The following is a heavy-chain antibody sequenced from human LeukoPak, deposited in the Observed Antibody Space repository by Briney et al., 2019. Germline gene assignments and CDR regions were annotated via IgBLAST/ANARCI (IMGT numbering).Heavy chain of an antibody. V-gene: IGHV4-59*01. CDR1: GGSISSYY. J-gene: IGHJ4*02. CDR2: IYYSGST. Sequence: TSETLSLTCTVSGGSISSYYWSWIRQPPGKGLEWIGYIYYSGSTKYNPSLKSRVTISVDTSKNQFSLKLSSVTAADTAVYYCARHSPQYNIRGVHGFDYWGQGTLVTVSS. D-gene: IGHD3-10*01. CDR3: ARHSPQYNIRGVHGFDY.